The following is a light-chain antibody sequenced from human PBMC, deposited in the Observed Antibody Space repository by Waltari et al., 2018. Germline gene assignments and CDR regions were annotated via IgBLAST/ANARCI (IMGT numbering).Light chain of an antibody. Sequence: QSALTQPASVSGSPGQSITISCTGTSSDVGRYHFFSWYQQHPGKAPHLIIDEVNKPPSGVSNRRSGSKSGNTASLTISGLQAEDESDYYCCSYAGRSTWVFGGGTKVTVL. CDR3: CSYAGRSTWV. J-gene: IGLJ3*02. CDR1: SSDVGRYHF. CDR2: EVN. V-gene: IGLV2-23*02.